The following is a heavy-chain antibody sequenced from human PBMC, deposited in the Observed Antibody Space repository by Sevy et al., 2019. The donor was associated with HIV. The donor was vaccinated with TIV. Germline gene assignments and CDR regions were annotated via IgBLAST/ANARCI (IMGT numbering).Heavy chain of an antibody. CDR3: AKDAGNYDFWSGYYISYYYGMDV. CDR2: ISGSGGST. CDR1: GFTFSSYA. V-gene: IGHV3-23*01. Sequence: GGSLRLSCAASGFTFSSYAMSWVRQAPGKGLEWVSAISGSGGSTYYADSVKGRFTISRDNSKNTLYLQMNSLRAEDTAVYYCAKDAGNYDFWSGYYISYYYGMDVWGQGTTVIVSS. J-gene: IGHJ6*02. D-gene: IGHD3-3*01.